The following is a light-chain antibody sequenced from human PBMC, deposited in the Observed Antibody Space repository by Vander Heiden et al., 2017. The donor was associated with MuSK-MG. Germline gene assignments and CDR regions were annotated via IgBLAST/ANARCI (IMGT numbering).Light chain of an antibody. J-gene: IGLJ1*01. CDR3: AAWDDSLSGYV. CDR1: SSNIGSNY. V-gene: IGLV1-47*02. CDR2: SNN. Sequence: QSVLTQPPSPSGTPGQRVTISCSGSSSNIGSNYVYWYQQHPGPAPKLLIYSNNKRPSGVPDRFSGSKSGTSASLAISGLRSEDEADYYCAAWDDSLSGYVFGTGTKVTVL.